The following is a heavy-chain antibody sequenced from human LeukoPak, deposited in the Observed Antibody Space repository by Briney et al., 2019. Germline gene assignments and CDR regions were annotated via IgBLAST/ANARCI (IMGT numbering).Heavy chain of an antibody. CDR2: IRYDGSNK. V-gene: IGHV3-30*02. Sequence: GGSLRLSCAASGFTFSSYGMHWVRQAPGKGLEWVAFIRYDGSNKYYADSVKGRFTISRDNSKNTLYLQMNSLRAEDTAVYYCAKRSDDYFDYWGQGTLVTASS. CDR3: AKRSDDYFDY. CDR1: GFTFSSYG. J-gene: IGHJ4*02.